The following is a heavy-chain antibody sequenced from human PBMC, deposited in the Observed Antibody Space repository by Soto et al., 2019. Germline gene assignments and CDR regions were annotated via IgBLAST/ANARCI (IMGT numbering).Heavy chain of an antibody. CDR2: ISAYNGNT. V-gene: IGHV1-18*01. J-gene: IGHJ5*02. Sequence: ASVKVSCKASGYTFTSYGISWVRQAPGQGLEWMGWISAYNGNTNYAQKLQGRVTMTTDTSTSTAYMEPRSLRSDDTAVYYCARAGTAARPHNPFNWFDPWGQGTLVTVSS. CDR3: ARAGTAARPHNPFNWFDP. D-gene: IGHD6-6*01. CDR1: GYTFTSYG.